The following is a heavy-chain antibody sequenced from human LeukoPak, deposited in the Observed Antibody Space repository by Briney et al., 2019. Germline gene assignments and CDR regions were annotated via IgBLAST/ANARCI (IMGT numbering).Heavy chain of an antibody. J-gene: IGHJ6*03. CDR3: ARGNNPPYNSYYFMDV. CDR2: IVPLFVTP. D-gene: IGHD1/OR15-1a*01. Sequence: SVKVSCKASGGTFSSYPISWVRQAPGQGLEWMGGIVPLFVTPKYAQNFQGRVTITADESTSTAYMELSSLRSDDTAVYYCARGNNPPYNSYYFMDVWGKGTTVTVSS. V-gene: IGHV1-69*01. CDR1: GGTFSSYP.